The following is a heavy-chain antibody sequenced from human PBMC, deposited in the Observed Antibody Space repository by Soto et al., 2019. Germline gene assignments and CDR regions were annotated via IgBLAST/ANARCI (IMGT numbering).Heavy chain of an antibody. CDR2: INHSGST. Sequence: TSETLSLTCAVYGGSFSGYYWSWIRQPPGKGLEWIGEINHSGSTNYNPSLKSRVTISVDTSKNQFSLKLSSVTAADTAVYYCARVAAGTGGSWGQGTLVTVS. CDR1: GGSFSGYY. V-gene: IGHV4-34*01. J-gene: IGHJ5*02. CDR3: ARVAAGTGGS. D-gene: IGHD6-13*01.